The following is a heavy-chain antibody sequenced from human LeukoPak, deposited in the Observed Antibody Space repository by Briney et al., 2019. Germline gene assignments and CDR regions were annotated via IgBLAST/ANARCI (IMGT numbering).Heavy chain of an antibody. D-gene: IGHD1-7*01. CDR1: GYTFTGYY. J-gene: IGHJ4*02. CDR2: INPNSGGT. Sequence: ASVKVSCKASGYTFTGYYMHWVRQAPGQGLEWLGWINPNSGGTNYAQKFQGRVTMTRGTSISTAYMELSRLRSDDTAVYYCASQEAGTTWIDYWGQGTLVTVSS. V-gene: IGHV1-2*02. CDR3: ASQEAGTTWIDY.